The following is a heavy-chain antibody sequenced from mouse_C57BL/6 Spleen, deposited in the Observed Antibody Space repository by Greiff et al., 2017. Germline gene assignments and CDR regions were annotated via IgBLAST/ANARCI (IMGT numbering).Heavy chain of an antibody. CDR3: ARIYGYVAMDY. V-gene: IGHV1-64*01. Sequence: QVQLQQPGAELVKPGASVKLSCKASGYTFTSYWMHWVKQRPGQGLEWIGMIHPNSGSTNYNEKFKSKATLTVDNSSSTDYVQLSSLTSEDSAVYYCARIYGYVAMDYWGQGTSVTVSS. D-gene: IGHD2-2*01. CDR1: GYTFTSYW. J-gene: IGHJ4*01. CDR2: IHPNSGST.